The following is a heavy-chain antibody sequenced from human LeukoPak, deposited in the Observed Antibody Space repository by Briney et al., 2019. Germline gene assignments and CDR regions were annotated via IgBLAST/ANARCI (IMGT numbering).Heavy chain of an antibody. CDR2: IIPIFGTA. Sequence: SVKVSCKASGGTFSSYAISWVRQAPGQGLEWMGGIIPIFGTANYAQKFQGRVTITADESTSTAYMELSSLRSEDTAVYYCARAEYYYGSGSYFRFDYWGQGTLVTVSS. V-gene: IGHV1-69*13. CDR1: GGTFSSYA. J-gene: IGHJ4*02. CDR3: ARAEYYYGSGSYFRFDY. D-gene: IGHD3-10*01.